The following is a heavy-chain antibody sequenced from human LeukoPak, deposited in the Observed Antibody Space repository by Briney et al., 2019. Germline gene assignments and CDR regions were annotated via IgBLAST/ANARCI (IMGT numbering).Heavy chain of an antibody. D-gene: IGHD5-12*01. CDR3: ARDARYSGYDLLYYYYYYMDV. V-gene: IGHV3-30*02. CDR1: GFTFSSYG. J-gene: IGHJ6*03. CDR2: IRYDGSNK. Sequence: GGSLRLSCAASGFTFSSYGMHWVRQAPGKGLEWVAFIRYDGSNKYYADSVKGRFTISRDNSKNSLYLQMNSLRAEDTAVYYCARDARYSGYDLLYYYYYYMDVWGKGTTVTISS.